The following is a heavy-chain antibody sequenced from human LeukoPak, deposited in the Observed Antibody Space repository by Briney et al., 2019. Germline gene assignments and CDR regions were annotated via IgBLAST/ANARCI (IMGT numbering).Heavy chain of an antibody. D-gene: IGHD1-1*01. CDR3: ARANLDWFDP. CDR2: ISAYNGDT. CDR1: GYTFNGYG. J-gene: IGHJ5*02. V-gene: IGHV1-18*01. Sequence: ASVKVSCKASGYTFNGYGIIWVRQAPGQGLEWMGWISAYNGDTNYAQNLQGRVTLTTDTSTSTAYMELRGLRSDDTAVYYCARANLDWFDPWGQGTLVTVSS.